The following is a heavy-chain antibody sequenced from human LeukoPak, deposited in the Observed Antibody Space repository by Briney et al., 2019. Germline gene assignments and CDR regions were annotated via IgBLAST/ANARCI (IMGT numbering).Heavy chain of an antibody. CDR1: SGSISSYY. CDR3: ARDIDILTGRYYYMDV. J-gene: IGHJ6*03. D-gene: IGHD3-9*01. V-gene: IGHV4-4*07. Sequence: PSETLSLTCTVSSGSISSYYWSWIRQPAGKGLEWIGRVYTSGSTSYNPSLKSRVTMSVDTSKNQYSLKLSSVTAADTAVYYCARDIDILTGRYYYMDVWGKGTTVTVSS. CDR2: VYTSGST.